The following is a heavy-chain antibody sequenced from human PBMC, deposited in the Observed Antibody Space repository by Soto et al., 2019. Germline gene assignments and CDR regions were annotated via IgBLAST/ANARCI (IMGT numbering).Heavy chain of an antibody. CDR2: IIPIFGTA. D-gene: IGHD1-26*01. CDR1: GSTFSSYA. J-gene: IGHJ6*02. CDR3: ARSPYSGTKGQIYYYGMDV. Sequence: ASVKVSCKASGSTFSSYAISWVRQAPGQGLEWMGGIIPIFGTANYAQKFQGRVTITADESTSTAYMELSSLRSEDTAVYYCARSPYSGTKGQIYYYGMDVWGQGTTVTVSS. V-gene: IGHV1-69*13.